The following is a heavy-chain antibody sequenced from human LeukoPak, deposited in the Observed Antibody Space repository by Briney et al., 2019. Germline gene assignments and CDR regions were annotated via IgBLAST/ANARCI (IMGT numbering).Heavy chain of an antibody. CDR2: IYHSGST. J-gene: IGHJ4*02. Sequence: SETVSLTCTVSSGSLCSGHWWTWVRQPPGEALEWIGQIYHSGSTNYNPSLKSRVTISVEKSKNQFTLNLTSVTAADTAVYYCARGLAAAGTDYWGQGTLVTVSS. V-gene: IGHV4-4*02. D-gene: IGHD6-13*01. CDR3: ARGLAAAGTDY. CDR1: SGSLCSGHW.